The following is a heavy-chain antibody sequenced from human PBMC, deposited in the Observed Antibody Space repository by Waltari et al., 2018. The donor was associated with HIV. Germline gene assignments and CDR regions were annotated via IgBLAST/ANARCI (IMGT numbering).Heavy chain of an antibody. D-gene: IGHD3-3*01. CDR2: ISSRHSTM. V-gene: IGHV3-48*01. J-gene: IGHJ4*02. Sequence: EVHLVESGGGLVQPGGSLRLPCPASEATFSGYSMNWVRQAPGKGLEWISYISSRHSTMFYSDSVKGRFTISRDNAKNSLYLEMTNLRVEDTAVYYCATDFWSGHPDYWGQGTLVTVSS. CDR3: ATDFWSGHPDY. CDR1: EATFSGYS.